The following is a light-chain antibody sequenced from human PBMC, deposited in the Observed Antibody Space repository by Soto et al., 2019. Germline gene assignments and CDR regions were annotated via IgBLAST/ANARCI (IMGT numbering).Light chain of an antibody. CDR1: QSVSSSY. V-gene: IGKV3-20*01. CDR3: QQYGSSPMT. Sequence: EIVLTQSPGTLSLSPGERATLSCRASQSVSSSYLAWYQQKPGQAPRLLIYGASSRATGIPDRCSGSGSGTDFTLTISRLEPEEFAGYYCQQYGSSPMTFGQGTKVEIK. J-gene: IGKJ1*01. CDR2: GAS.